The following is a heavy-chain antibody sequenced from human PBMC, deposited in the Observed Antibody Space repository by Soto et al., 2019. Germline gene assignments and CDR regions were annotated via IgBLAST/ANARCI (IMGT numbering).Heavy chain of an antibody. J-gene: IGHJ4*02. V-gene: IGHV1-69*17. CDR3: ARESLGAKGADH. CDR2: IIPIIGVT. Sequence: QVQLVQSGAEVKRPGSSGEVSCESSGDTFNSYVISWVRQAPGQGLEWMGGIIPIIGVTHYAQKFQGRVTISALSSTGTAYMELTNLGFDDTALYYCARESLGAKGADHWGQGTLVTVSS. CDR1: GDTFNSYV. D-gene: IGHD3-16*01.